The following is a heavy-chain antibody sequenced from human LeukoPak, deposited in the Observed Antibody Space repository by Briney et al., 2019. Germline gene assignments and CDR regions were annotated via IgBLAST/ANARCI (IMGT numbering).Heavy chain of an antibody. V-gene: IGHV3-53*01. Sequence: GGSLRLSCAASGFTVSSNYMSWVRQAPVKGLEWVSVIYSGGSTYYADSVKGRFTISRDNSKNTLYLQMNSLRAEDTAVYYCATCGGDCYPVYLQHWGQGTLVTVSS. CDR2: IYSGGST. D-gene: IGHD2-21*02. J-gene: IGHJ1*01. CDR1: GFTVSSNY. CDR3: ATCGGDCYPVYLQH.